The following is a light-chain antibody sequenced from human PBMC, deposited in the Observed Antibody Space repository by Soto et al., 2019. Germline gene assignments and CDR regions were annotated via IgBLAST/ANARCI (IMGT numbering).Light chain of an antibody. CDR2: EVN. V-gene: IGLV2-23*02. CDR3: CAYAGGRTFVV. CDR1: RSDIGSYNL. Sequence: QSALSQPASVSGSPGQSVTIYCTGNRSDIGSYNLVSWYHHHPGQAPKLVIYEVNKRPSVDSNRFSGSKSGNTASLTIAGLQPEDEGEYYCCAYAGGRTFVVFGGGTKLTFL. J-gene: IGLJ3*02.